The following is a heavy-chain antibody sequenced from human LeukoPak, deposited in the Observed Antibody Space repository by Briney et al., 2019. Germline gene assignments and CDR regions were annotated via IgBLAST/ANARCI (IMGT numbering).Heavy chain of an antibody. V-gene: IGHV4-4*02. CDR1: GGSIDSTNW. D-gene: IGHD3-16*02. CDR2: IHHDGRI. CDR3: ARSHDHLWGNYPDY. J-gene: IGHJ4*02. Sequence: SETLSLTCAVSGGSIDSTNWWNWVRQPPGKGQEWIGEIHHDGRINYNPSLKSRVTLSVDKSKNQFSLRLNSVTAADTAMYYCARSHDHLWGNYPDYWGQGTLVTVSS.